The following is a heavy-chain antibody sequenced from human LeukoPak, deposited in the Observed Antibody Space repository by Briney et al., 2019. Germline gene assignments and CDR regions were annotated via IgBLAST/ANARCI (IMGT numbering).Heavy chain of an antibody. CDR1: GGTFSSYA. V-gene: IGHV1-69*13. J-gene: IGHJ4*02. D-gene: IGHD5-24*01. CDR2: IIPIFGTA. Sequence: ASVKVSCKASGGTFSSYAISWVRQAPGQGLEWTGGIIPIFGTANYAQKFQGRVTITADESTSTAYMELSSLRSEDTAVYYCARGMREMATINFDYWGQGTLVTVSS. CDR3: ARGMREMATINFDY.